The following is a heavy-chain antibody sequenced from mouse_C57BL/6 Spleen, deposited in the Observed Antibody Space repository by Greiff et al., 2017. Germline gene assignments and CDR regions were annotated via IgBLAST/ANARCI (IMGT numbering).Heavy chain of an antibody. CDR3: ARGGLYYGRSSYAMDY. V-gene: IGHV1-42*01. J-gene: IGHJ4*01. CDR2: INPSTGGT. D-gene: IGHD1-1*01. Sequence: EVQLQQSGPELVKPGASVKISCKASGYSFTGYYMNWVKQSPEKSLEWIGEINPSTGGTTYNEKFKAKATLTVDKSSSTAYMQLKSLTSEDSAVYYGARGGLYYGRSSYAMDYWGQGTSVTVSS. CDR1: GYSFTGYY.